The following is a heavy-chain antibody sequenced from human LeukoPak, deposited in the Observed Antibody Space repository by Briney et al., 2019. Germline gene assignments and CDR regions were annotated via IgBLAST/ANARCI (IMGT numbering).Heavy chain of an antibody. Sequence: GGSLRLSCAASGFTFSSYEMNWVRQAPGKGLEWVSYISSSGSTIYYADSVKGRFTISRDNAKNSLYLQMNSLRAEDTAVYYCARGRRRDGYNYRTDYWGQGTLVTVSS. CDR2: ISSSGSTI. D-gene: IGHD5-24*01. CDR3: ARGRRRDGYNYRTDY. J-gene: IGHJ4*02. V-gene: IGHV3-48*03. CDR1: GFTFSSYE.